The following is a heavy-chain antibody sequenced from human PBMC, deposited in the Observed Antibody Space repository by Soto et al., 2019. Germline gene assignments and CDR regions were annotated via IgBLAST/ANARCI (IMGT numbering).Heavy chain of an antibody. J-gene: IGHJ3*02. Sequence: GESLKISCKGSGYSFTSYWIGWVRQMPGKGLEWMGISYPGDSDTRYSPSFQGQVTISADKSISTAYLQWSSLKASDTAMYYCASPKWALYSSGDDAFDIWGQGTMVTVSS. V-gene: IGHV5-51*01. D-gene: IGHD6-19*01. CDR1: GYSFTSYW. CDR3: ASPKWALYSSGDDAFDI. CDR2: SYPGDSDT.